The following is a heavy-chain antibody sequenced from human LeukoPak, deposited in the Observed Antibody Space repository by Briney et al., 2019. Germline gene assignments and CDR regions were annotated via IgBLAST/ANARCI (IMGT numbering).Heavy chain of an antibody. CDR1: GGSISSYY. V-gene: IGHV4-4*07. D-gene: IGHD3-3*01. Sequence: SETLSPTCTVSGGSISSYYWSWIRQPAGKGLEWIGRIYTSGSTNYNPSLKSRVTMSVDTSKNQFSLKLSSVTAADTAVYYCARDPDYDFWSGRGPFDYWGQGTLVTVSS. CDR2: IYTSGST. CDR3: ARDPDYDFWSGRGPFDY. J-gene: IGHJ4*02.